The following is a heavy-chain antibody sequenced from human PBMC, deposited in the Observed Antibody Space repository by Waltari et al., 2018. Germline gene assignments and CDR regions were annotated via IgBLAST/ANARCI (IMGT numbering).Heavy chain of an antibody. CDR2: IGEDGNNI. D-gene: IGHD4-17*01. Sequence: DVHLVESGGGLVQPGGSLILTSAPSGFTFSSAWIHWVRQVPGKGLVWVSRIGEDGNNIIYADSVRGRFTISRDNAKRTVDLQMSRLRGEDTAVYYCGRAQRGYGDVWGQGTLVIVSS. CDR3: GRAQRGYGDV. CDR1: GFTFSSAW. V-gene: IGHV3-74*01. J-gene: IGHJ4*02.